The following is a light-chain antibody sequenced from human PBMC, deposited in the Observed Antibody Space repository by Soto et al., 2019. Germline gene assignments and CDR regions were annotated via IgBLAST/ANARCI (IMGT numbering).Light chain of an antibody. V-gene: IGKV1-27*01. Sequence: DIQMTQSPSSLSASVGDRVTITCRASRGIYTHLVWYQQKPGNAPKLLIYAASTLQSGVPSRFSASGSGTDFILTISALQSEDVGTYFCQTYDKAPWTFGPGTRV. CDR1: RGIYTH. J-gene: IGKJ1*01. CDR2: AAS. CDR3: QTYDKAPWT.